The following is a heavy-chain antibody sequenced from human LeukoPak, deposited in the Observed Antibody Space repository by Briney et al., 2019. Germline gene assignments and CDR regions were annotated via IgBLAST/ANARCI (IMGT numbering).Heavy chain of an antibody. CDR1: GYTLTELS. CDR2: FDPEDGET. J-gene: IGHJ4*02. CDR3: ATGGGPADLNYYDSDSAVPHPIVY. Sequence: GASVKVSCKVSGYTLTELSMHWVRQAPGKGLEWVGGFDPEDGETIYAQKFQGRVTMTEDTSTDTAYMELSSLRSEDTAVYYCATGGGPADLNYYDSDSAVPHPIVYWGQGTLVTVSS. V-gene: IGHV1-24*01. D-gene: IGHD3-22*01.